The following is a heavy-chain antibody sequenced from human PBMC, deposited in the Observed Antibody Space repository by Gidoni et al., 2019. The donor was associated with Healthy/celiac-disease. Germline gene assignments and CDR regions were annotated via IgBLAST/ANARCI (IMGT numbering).Heavy chain of an antibody. J-gene: IGHJ4*02. D-gene: IGHD2-15*01. V-gene: IGHV5-51*01. Sequence: EVQLVQSGAEVKKHGESLKISCKGSGYSGTSYWIGWVRQLPGKGLEGMGIIYPGDSDTRYSPSFQGQVTLSADKSISTAYLQWSSLKASDTAMYYCARQDCSGGSCYSPFDYWGQGTLVTVSS. CDR1: GYSGTSYW. CDR3: ARQDCSGGSCYSPFDY. CDR2: IYPGDSDT.